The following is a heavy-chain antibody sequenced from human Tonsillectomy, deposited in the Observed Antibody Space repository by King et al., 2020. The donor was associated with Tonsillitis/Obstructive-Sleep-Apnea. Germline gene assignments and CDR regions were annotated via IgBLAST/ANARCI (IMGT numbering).Heavy chain of an antibody. D-gene: IGHD3-10*01. CDR1: GYTFTSYY. J-gene: IGHJ4*02. V-gene: IGHV1-46*01. CDR2: INHSGGST. CDR3: ARDCYGSWSYYGLSYFDY. Sequence: QLVQSGAEVKKPGASVKVSCKASGYTFTSYYMHWVRQAPGQGLEWMGIINHSGGSTSYAQKFQGRVTMTRDTSTSTDYMELSSLRSEDTAVYYCARDCYGSWSYYGLSYFDYWGQGTLVTVSS.